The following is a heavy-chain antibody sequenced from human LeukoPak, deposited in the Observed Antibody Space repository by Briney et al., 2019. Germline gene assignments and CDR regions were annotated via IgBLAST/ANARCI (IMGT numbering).Heavy chain of an antibody. CDR3: AKSNGYGLDI. Sequence: PSETLSLTCTVSGGSISTSNYYWGWIRQPPGKGLEWIGNIFYSGSTYYSPSLRSRVTISLDTSRNQFSLKLNSVTAADTAVYYCAKSNGYGLDIWGQGTMVTVSS. J-gene: IGHJ3*02. V-gene: IGHV4-39*07. CDR1: GGSISTSNYY. D-gene: IGHD2-8*01. CDR2: IFYSGST.